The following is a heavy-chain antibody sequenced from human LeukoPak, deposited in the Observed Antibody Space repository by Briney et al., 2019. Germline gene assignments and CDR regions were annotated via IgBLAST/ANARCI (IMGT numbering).Heavy chain of an antibody. CDR3: ARDSYCSGGTCYSRVGY. CDR1: GYVFTNYP. D-gene: IGHD2-15*01. V-gene: IGHV7-4-1*02. J-gene: IGHJ4*02. CDR2: INTNTGNP. Sequence: ASVNVFCTASGYVFTNYPMNWVRQAPGQGLEWMGLINTNTGNPTYAQGLTERFVFSWDTSVSTAYLQITSLKAEDTAVYFCARDSYCSGGTCYSRVGYWGQGTEVTVSS.